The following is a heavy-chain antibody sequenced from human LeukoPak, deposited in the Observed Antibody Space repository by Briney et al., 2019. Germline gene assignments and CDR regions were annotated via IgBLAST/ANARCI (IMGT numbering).Heavy chain of an antibody. CDR2: ISYSGST. J-gene: IGHJ4*02. CDR1: GGSISSYY. CDR3: ARGAYCGGDCYSFDY. Sequence: PSETLSLTCTVSGGSISSYYWSWIRQPPGKGLEWIGYISYSGSTNYNPSLKSRVTISVDTSKNQFSLKLSSVTAADMAVYYCARGAYCGGDCYSFDYWGQGTLVTVSS. D-gene: IGHD2-21*02. V-gene: IGHV4-59*01.